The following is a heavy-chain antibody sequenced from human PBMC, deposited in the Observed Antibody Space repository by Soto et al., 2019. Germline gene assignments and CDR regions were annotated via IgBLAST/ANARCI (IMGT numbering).Heavy chain of an antibody. CDR2: MYYSGST. CDR3: ARTRDFWSGNDAFDI. CDR1: GGSVSSGSYY. V-gene: IGHV4-61*01. J-gene: IGHJ3*02. Sequence: SETLSLTCTVSGGSVSSGSYYWSWIRQPPGKGLEWIGCMYYSGSTNYNPSLKSRVTISLDTSKNQFSLKLSSVTAADTAVYFCARTRDFWSGNDAFDIWGQGTMVTVSS. D-gene: IGHD3-3*01.